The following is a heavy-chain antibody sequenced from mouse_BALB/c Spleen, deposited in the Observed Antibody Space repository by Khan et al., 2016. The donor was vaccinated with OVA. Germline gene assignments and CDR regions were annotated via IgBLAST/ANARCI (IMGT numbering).Heavy chain of an antibody. V-gene: IGHV3-2*02. J-gene: IGHJ1*01. CDR3: ARRAYYANWYFDV. D-gene: IGHD1-1*02. CDR1: GYSITSDYA. Sequence: EVQLQESGPGLVKPSQSLSLTCTVTGYSITSDYAWNWIRQFPGNKLEWMGYISYSGSTSYNPSFKSRISITRDTSKNQFFLQLNSVTTGDTATYYCARRAYYANWYFDVWGAGTTVTVSS. CDR2: ISYSGST.